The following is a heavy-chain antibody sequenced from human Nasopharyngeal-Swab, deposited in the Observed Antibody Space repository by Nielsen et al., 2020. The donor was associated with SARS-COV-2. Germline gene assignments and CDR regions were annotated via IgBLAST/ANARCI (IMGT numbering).Heavy chain of an antibody. CDR2: ISSSSSTI. CDR3: ASKAYSSGWTVDYYGMDV. CDR1: GFTFSSYS. J-gene: IGHJ6*02. D-gene: IGHD6-19*01. Sequence: GESLKISCAASGFTFSSYSMNWVRQAPGKGLEWVSYISSSSSTIYYADSVKGRFTISRDNAKNSLYLQMNSLRGEDTAVYYCASKAYSSGWTVDYYGMDVWGQGTTVTVSS. V-gene: IGHV3-48*01.